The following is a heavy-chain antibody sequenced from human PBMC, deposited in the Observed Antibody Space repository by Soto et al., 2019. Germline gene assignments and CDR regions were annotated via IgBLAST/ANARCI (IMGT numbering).Heavy chain of an antibody. J-gene: IGHJ5*02. D-gene: IGHD2-2*01. CDR3: SRCSLVVVPAPGFDP. V-gene: IGHV4-31*03. Sequence: SETLSLTCTVSGGSISSGGYYWSWIRQHPGKGLEWIGYIYYSGTTYYNPSLKSRVTISVDTSKNQFSLKLSSVSAADTALYYCSRCSLVVVPAPGFDPWGRGALVTVSS. CDR1: GGSISSGGYY. CDR2: IYYSGTT.